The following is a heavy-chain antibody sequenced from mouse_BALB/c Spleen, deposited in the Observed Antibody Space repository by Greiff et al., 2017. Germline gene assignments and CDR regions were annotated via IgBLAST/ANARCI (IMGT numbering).Heavy chain of an antibody. Sequence: EVKLQESGPGLVKPSQSLSLTCSVTGYSITSGYYWNWIRQFPGNKLEWMGYISYDGSNNYNPSLKNRISITRDTSKNQFFLKLNSVTTEDTATYYCARGSTTATGMDYWGQGTSVTVSS. CDR2: ISYDGSN. J-gene: IGHJ4*01. V-gene: IGHV3-6*02. D-gene: IGHD1-2*01. CDR1: GYSITSGYY. CDR3: ARGSTTATGMDY.